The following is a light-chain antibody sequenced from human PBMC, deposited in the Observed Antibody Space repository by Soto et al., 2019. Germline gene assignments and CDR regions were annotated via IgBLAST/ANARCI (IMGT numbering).Light chain of an antibody. Sequence: EIVLTQSPGTLSLSPGERATLSCSASQSVSSSYLAWYQQKPGQPPRLLIYGASSRATGIPDRFSGSGSGTDFTLTISRLEPEDFAVYYCQQYGSSPPTTFGQGTKVDIK. CDR1: QSVSSSY. V-gene: IGKV3-20*01. J-gene: IGKJ1*01. CDR2: GAS. CDR3: QQYGSSPPTT.